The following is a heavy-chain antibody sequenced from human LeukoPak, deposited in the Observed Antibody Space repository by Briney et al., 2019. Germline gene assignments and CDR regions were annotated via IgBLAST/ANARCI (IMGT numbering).Heavy chain of an antibody. Sequence: GGSLRLSCAGSGFSISNYGMNWVRQAPGKGLEWLSYIRSDSSTKYYADSVEGRFTISRDNAQNSLYLQMNSLRDEDSGVYYCARVSGGNYDYWGQGTLVTVSS. CDR2: IRSDSSTK. D-gene: IGHD2-15*01. V-gene: IGHV3-48*02. J-gene: IGHJ4*02. CDR3: ARVSGGNYDY. CDR1: GFSISNYG.